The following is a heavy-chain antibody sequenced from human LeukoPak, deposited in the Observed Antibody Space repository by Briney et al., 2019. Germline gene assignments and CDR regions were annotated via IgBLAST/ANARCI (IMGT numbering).Heavy chain of an antibody. J-gene: IGHJ4*02. D-gene: IGHD3-16*01. CDR2: ISGSGSTL. CDR1: GFTFSTFE. CDR3: ARDGGFHY. V-gene: IGHV3-48*03. Sequence: PGGSLRLSCAASGFTFSTFEMHWVRQAPGKGLEWVAFISGSGSTLSYADSVKGRLTISRDNANTPLYLQMNSLRAEDTAVYYCARDGGFHYWGQGTLVTVSS.